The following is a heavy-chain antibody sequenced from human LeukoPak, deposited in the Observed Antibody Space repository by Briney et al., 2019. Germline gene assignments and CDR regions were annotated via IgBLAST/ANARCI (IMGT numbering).Heavy chain of an antibody. J-gene: IGHJ4*02. CDR1: GDSISSYY. Sequence: SETLSLTCTVSGDSISSYYWSWIRQPPGKGLEWIGYISYSGSTNYNPSLKSRVTISVDTSKNQFSLKLSSVTAADTAVYYCARLQQWLPADYWGQGTLVTVSS. D-gene: IGHD6-19*01. CDR3: ARLQQWLPADY. V-gene: IGHV4-59*08. CDR2: ISYSGST.